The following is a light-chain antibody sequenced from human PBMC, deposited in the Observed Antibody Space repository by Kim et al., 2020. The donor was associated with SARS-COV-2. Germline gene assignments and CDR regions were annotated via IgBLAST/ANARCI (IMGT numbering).Light chain of an antibody. CDR3: QQYGSSPLIIT. J-gene: IGKJ5*01. CDR1: QSVSSSY. CDR2: GAS. Sequence: EIVLTQSPGTLSLSPGERATLSCRASQSVSSSYLAWYQQKPGQAPRLLIYGASSRATGIPDRFSGSGSGTDFTLTISRLEPEDFAVYYCQQYGSSPLIITFGQGTRLEIK. V-gene: IGKV3-20*01.